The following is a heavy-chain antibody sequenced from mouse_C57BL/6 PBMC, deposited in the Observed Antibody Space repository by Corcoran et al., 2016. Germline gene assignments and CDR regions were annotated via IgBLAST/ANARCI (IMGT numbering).Heavy chain of an antibody. D-gene: IGHD4-1*01. J-gene: IGHJ2*01. V-gene: IGHV9-3*01. Sequence: QIQLVQSGPELKKPGETVKISCKASGYTFTTYGMSWVKQAPGKGLKWMGWINNYSGVPTYADDFKGRFAFSLETSASTAYLQINNLKNEDTATYFCARRLTGYFDYWGQGTTLTVSS. CDR1: GYTFTTYG. CDR3: ARRLTGYFDY. CDR2: INNYSGVP.